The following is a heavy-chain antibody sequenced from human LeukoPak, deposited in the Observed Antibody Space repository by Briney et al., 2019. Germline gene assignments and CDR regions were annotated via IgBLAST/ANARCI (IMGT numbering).Heavy chain of an antibody. D-gene: IGHD1-26*01. CDR1: GFTFSSYA. CDR2: ISGSGGST. J-gene: IGHJ4*02. CDR3: AKDGGSYYFDY. Sequence: GGSLRLSCAASGFTFSSYAMSWVRQAPGKGLEWVSAISGSGGSTCYADSVKGRFTISRDNSMNTLYLQMNSLRAEDTAVYYCAKDGGSYYFDYWGQGTLVTVSS. V-gene: IGHV3-23*01.